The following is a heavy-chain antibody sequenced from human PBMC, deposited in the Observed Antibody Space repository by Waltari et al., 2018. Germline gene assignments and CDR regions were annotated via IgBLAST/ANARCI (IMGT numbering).Heavy chain of an antibody. V-gene: IGHV1-2*02. CDR2: LNPNTGDT. D-gene: IGHD3-10*01. CDR1: GYGFTGYY. CDR3: ARVDYGLDY. Sequence: QVQLVQSGAEVRKPGASVKVSCKATGYGFTGYYLHWGRQAPGHGLEWMGWLNPNTGDTNYADKFQDRVTMTRDTSVDTAYMELNGLTSDDTAVYFCARVDYGLDYWGQGTQVTVSS. J-gene: IGHJ4*02.